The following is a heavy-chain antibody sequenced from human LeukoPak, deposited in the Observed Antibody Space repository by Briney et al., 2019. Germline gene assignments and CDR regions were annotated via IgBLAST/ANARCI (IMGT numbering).Heavy chain of an antibody. CDR1: GFTFSSYS. Sequence: GGSLRLSCAASGFTFSSYSMNWVRQAPGKGLEWVSSISSSSSYIYYADSVKGRFTISRDNAKNSLYLQMNSLRAEDTAVYYCARVARGGLLYYYYYYYMDVWGKGTTVTISS. V-gene: IGHV3-21*01. CDR2: ISSSSSYI. CDR3: ARVARGGLLYYYYYYYMDV. D-gene: IGHD2-2*01. J-gene: IGHJ6*03.